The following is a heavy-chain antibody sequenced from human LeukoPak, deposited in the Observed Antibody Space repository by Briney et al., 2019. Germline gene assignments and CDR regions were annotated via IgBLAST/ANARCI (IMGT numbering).Heavy chain of an antibody. CDR2: ISWNSGSI. V-gene: IGHV3-9*01. CDR3: ARTNYGDYWPVDN. J-gene: IGHJ4*02. Sequence: GGSLRLSCAASGFTFDDYAMHWVRQAPGKGLEWVSGISWNSGSIGYADSVKGRFTISRDNAKNSLYLQMNSLRSDDTAVYYCARTNYGDYWPVDNWGQGTLVTVSS. CDR1: GFTFDDYA. D-gene: IGHD4-17*01.